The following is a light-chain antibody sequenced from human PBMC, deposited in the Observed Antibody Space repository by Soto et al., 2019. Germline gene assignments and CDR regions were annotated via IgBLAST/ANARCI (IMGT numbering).Light chain of an antibody. J-gene: IGKJ1*01. CDR1: QSVSSSY. CDR2: GAS. V-gene: IGKV3-20*01. CDR3: QQYGSSPRT. Sequence: EIVLTQSPGTLSLSPGERATLSCRASQSVSSSYLAWYQQKPGQAPRLLIYGASSRATGIPDRFSGSGSGTDFTLTISRLDPEDFAVYYCQQYGSSPRTFDQMTKEGIK.